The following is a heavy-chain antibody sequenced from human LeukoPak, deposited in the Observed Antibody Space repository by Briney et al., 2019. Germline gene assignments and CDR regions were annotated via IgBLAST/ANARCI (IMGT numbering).Heavy chain of an antibody. Sequence: ASVKVSCKASGYTFTNYGITWMRQAPGQGLEWMGWINTYNGNTNYAQKLQGRVAITTDTSTSTAYMELRSLRSDDTAVFYCARDLVDGVGAPGAYWGQGALVTVSS. D-gene: IGHD1-26*01. CDR3: ARDLVDGVGAPGAY. CDR2: INTYNGNT. CDR1: GYTFTNYG. J-gene: IGHJ4*02. V-gene: IGHV1-18*01.